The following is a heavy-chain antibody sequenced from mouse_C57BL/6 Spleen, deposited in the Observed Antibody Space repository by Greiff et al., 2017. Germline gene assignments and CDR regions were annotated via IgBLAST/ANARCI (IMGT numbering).Heavy chain of an antibody. CDR2: IYPGDGDT. V-gene: IGHV1-82*01. Sequence: VQLQQSGPELVKPGASVKISCKASGYAFSSSWMNWVKQRPGKGLEWIGRIYPGDGDTNYNGKFKGKATLTADKSSSTAYMQLSSLTSEDSAVYFCARSAHYYGSSPVYFDYWGQGTTLTVSS. D-gene: IGHD1-1*01. J-gene: IGHJ2*01. CDR3: ARSAHYYGSSPVYFDY. CDR1: GYAFSSSW.